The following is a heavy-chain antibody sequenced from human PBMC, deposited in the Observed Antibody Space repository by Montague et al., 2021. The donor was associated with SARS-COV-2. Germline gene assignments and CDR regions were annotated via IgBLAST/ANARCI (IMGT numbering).Heavy chain of an antibody. D-gene: IGHD4/OR15-4a*01. CDR3: ARDASSANSPANNWFDS. Sequence: SETLSLTCSASGGSITTYYWSWVRQPAGKGLEWIGRLSTSGSTNYNPSLKSRVTMSLDTSKNQVSLKLSSVTAADTAVYYCARDASSANSPANNWFDSWGQGTLVTVSS. J-gene: IGHJ5*01. CDR2: LSTSGST. V-gene: IGHV4-4*07. CDR1: GGSITTYY.